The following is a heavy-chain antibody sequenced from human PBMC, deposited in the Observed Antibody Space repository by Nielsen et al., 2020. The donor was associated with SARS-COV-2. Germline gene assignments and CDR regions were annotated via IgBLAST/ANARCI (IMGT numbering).Heavy chain of an antibody. CDR3: AKDLIRYDILTGYPH. V-gene: IGHV3-48*01. J-gene: IGHJ4*02. Sequence: SLKPSCAAPGFTFSSYSITWVRQAPGTGLEWVSYISSSSSTIYYADSVKGRFTISRDNSKNTLYLQMNSLRAEDTAVYYCAKDLIRYDILTGYPHWGQGTLVTISS. CDR1: GFTFSSYS. D-gene: IGHD3-9*01. CDR2: ISSSSSTI.